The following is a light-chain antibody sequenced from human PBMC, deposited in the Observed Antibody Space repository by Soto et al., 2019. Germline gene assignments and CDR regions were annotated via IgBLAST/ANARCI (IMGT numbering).Light chain of an antibody. CDR3: CSYEATGTFYV. CDR1: SSDVGTYNL. CDR2: EGS. V-gene: IGLV2-23*01. Sequence: QSVLTQPASVSGSPGQSITISCTGTSSDVGTYNLVSWYQQHPGKAPKLMIYEGSKRPSGVSNRFSGSKSGNTASLTISGLQAEDEADYYCCSYEATGTFYVFGTGTKVTVL. J-gene: IGLJ1*01.